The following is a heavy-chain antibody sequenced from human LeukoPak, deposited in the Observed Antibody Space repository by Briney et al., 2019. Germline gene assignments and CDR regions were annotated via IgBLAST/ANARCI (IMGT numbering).Heavy chain of an antibody. CDR1: GGSISSGDYY. D-gene: IGHD5-12*01. Sequence: TSETLSLTCTVSGGSISSGDYYWSWVRQPPGKGLEWIGEIYHSGSTSYNPSLMSRVTISIDKSKNQFSLRLSSVTAADTAVYYCARIVTTTYYFDDWGPGTLVSVSS. CDR2: IYHSGST. J-gene: IGHJ4*02. V-gene: IGHV4-4*02. CDR3: ARIVTTTYYFDD.